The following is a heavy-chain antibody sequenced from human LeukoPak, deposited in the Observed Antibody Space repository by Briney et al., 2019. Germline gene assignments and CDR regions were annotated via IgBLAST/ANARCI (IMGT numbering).Heavy chain of an antibody. J-gene: IGHJ5*02. V-gene: IGHV4-34*01. CDR1: GGSFSGYY. D-gene: IGHD2-2*01. Sequence: SETLSLTCAVYGGSFSGYYWSWIRQPPGKGLEWIGEINHSGSTNYNPSLKSRVTMSVDTSKNQFSLKLSSVTAADTAVYYCARDVVVVPAGPWFDPWGQGTLVTVSS. CDR3: ARDVVVVPAGPWFDP. CDR2: INHSGST.